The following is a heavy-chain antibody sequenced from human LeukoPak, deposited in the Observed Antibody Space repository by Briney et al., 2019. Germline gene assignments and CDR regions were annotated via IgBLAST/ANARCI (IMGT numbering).Heavy chain of an antibody. CDR2: ISAYNGNT. CDR1: GYTFTSYG. J-gene: IGHJ4*02. Sequence: ASVKVSCKASGYTFTSYGISWVRQAPGQGLEWMGWISAYNGNTNYAQMLQRRVTMTTDTSTSTAYMELSSLRSDDTAVYYCARAPYYDFWSGYSKYYFDYWGQGTLVTVSS. V-gene: IGHV1-18*01. D-gene: IGHD3-3*01. CDR3: ARAPYYDFWSGYSKYYFDY.